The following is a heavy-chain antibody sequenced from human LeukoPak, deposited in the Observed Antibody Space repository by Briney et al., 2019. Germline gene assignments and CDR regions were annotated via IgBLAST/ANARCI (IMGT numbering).Heavy chain of an antibody. CDR2: IKSKTDGGTT. CDR3: TTDISSYGDYAYYFDY. D-gene: IGHD4-17*01. V-gene: IGHV3-15*01. CDR1: GFTFSNAW. Sequence: GGSLTLSCAASGFTFSNAWMSWVRQAPGKGLEWVGRIKSKTDGGTTDYAAPVKGRFTISRDDSKNTLYLQMNSLKTEDTAVYYCTTDISSYGDYAYYFDYWGQGTLVTVSS. J-gene: IGHJ4*02.